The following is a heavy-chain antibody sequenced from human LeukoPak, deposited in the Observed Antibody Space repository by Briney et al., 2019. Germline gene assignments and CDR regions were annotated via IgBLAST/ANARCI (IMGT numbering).Heavy chain of an antibody. CDR2: INPNSGGT. CDR3: ARRYYDSSGHFYFDY. V-gene: IGHV1-2*02. CDR1: GYTFTGYY. J-gene: IGHJ4*02. Sequence: ASVKVSCKASGYTFTGYYMHWVRQAPGQGLEWMGWINPNSGGTNYAQKFQGRVTMTRDTSISTAYMELSRLRSDDTAVYYCARRYYDSSGHFYFDYWGQGTLVTVSS. D-gene: IGHD3-22*01.